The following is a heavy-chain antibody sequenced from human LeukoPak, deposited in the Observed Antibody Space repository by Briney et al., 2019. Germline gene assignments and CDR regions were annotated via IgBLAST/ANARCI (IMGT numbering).Heavy chain of an antibody. Sequence: ASVKVSCKASGYTFTSYYMHWVRQARGQRLEWIGWIVVGSGNTNYAQKFQERVTITRDMPTSTAYMELSSLRSEDTAVYYCAREPIVVVVAVYYYGMDVWGQGTTVTVSS. J-gene: IGHJ6*02. CDR2: IVVGSGNT. D-gene: IGHD2-15*01. CDR3: AREPIVVVVAVYYYGMDV. V-gene: IGHV1-58*02. CDR1: GYTFTSYY.